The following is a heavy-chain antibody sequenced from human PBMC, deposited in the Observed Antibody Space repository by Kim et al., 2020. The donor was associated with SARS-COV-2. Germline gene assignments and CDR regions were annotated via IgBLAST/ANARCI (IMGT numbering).Heavy chain of an antibody. V-gene: IGHV4-34*01. Sequence: SETLSLTCAVYGGSFSGYYWSWIRQPPGKGLEWIGEINHSGSTNYNPSLKSRVTISVDTSKNQFSLKLSSVTAADTAVYYCARTVIPWDSSGLPFDYWGQGTLVTVSS. CDR1: GGSFSGYY. D-gene: IGHD3-22*01. CDR2: INHSGST. CDR3: ARTVIPWDSSGLPFDY. J-gene: IGHJ4*02.